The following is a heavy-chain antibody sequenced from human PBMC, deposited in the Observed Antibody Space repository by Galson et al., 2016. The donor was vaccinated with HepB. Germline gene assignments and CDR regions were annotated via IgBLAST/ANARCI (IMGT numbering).Heavy chain of an antibody. CDR3: AKLDCGRDCPRDD. Sequence: SLRLSCAASGFTFSRYGMHWVRQAPGKGLEWVAVISYDGGDKQYADSVKGRFTVFRDNSKNPLFLQMNSLRVEDTAVYYCAKLDCGRDCPRDDWGQGTLVTVSS. CDR2: ISYDGGDK. D-gene: IGHD2-21*02. CDR1: GFTFSRYG. J-gene: IGHJ4*02. V-gene: IGHV3-30*19.